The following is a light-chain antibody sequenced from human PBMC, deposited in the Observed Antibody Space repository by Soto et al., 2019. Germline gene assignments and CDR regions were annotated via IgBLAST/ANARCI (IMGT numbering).Light chain of an antibody. V-gene: IGLV2-14*01. CDR3: SSYTSSSTVV. CDR1: SSDVGGYNY. CDR2: AVS. J-gene: IGLJ2*01. Sequence: QSALTQPASVSGSPGQSITISCTGTSSDVGGYNYVSWYQQHPGKAPKLMIYAVSNRPSGVSNRFSGSKSGNTASLTISGLQAEDEADYDCSSYTSSSTVVFGGGTKVTVL.